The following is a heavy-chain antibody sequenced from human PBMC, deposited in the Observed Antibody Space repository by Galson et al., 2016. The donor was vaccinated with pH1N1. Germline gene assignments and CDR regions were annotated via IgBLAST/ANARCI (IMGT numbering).Heavy chain of an antibody. CDR3: ARGYSYHNNDGFDL. Sequence: SVKVSCKASGGIFNSFGISWVRQAPGQGLEWIGGIVAIFGTTNYAQKFQGRVTITADKSSSTVYMEVNRLTSQDTAVYYCARGYSYHNNDGFDLWGQGTMVTVS. CDR2: IVAIFGTT. V-gene: IGHV1-69*06. J-gene: IGHJ3*01. D-gene: IGHD5-18*01. CDR1: GGIFNSFG.